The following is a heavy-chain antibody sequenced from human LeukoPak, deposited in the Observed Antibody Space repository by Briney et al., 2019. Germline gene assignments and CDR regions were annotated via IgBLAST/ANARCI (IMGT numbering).Heavy chain of an antibody. CDR1: GYTFINYA. CDR3: ARGPRAAADDY. D-gene: IGHD6-13*01. Sequence: ASVKVSCKASGYTFINYAINWGRQAPGQRLEWVGWINAVNGNTKYSPKFQGRVSITRDTSASTAYMELSSLTSEDTAVYYCARGPRAAADDYWGQGTLVTVSS. V-gene: IGHV1-3*01. CDR2: INAVNGNT. J-gene: IGHJ4*02.